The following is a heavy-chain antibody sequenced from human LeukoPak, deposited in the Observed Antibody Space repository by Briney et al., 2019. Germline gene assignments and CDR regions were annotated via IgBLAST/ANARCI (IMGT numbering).Heavy chain of an antibody. J-gene: IGHJ3*02. D-gene: IGHD6-13*01. CDR2: ISYDGSNK. CDR3: ARVGSSWNAFDI. Sequence: PGGSLRLSCAASGFTFSSYAMHWVRQAPGKGLEWVAVISYDGSNKYYADSVKGRFTISRDNSKNTLYLQMNSLRAGDTAVYYCARVGSSWNAFDIWGQGTMVTVSS. V-gene: IGHV3-30-3*01. CDR1: GFTFSSYA.